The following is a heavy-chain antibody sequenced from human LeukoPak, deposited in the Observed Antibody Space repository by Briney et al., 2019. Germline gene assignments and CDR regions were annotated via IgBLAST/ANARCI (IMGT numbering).Heavy chain of an antibody. CDR3: ARDRGAVGGLLSYHFYYMDV. CDR2: ITTGSSTI. CDR1: GFTFSSHN. V-gene: IGHV3-48*01. D-gene: IGHD3-16*01. Sequence: PGGSLRLSCAASGFTFSSHNMNWVRQAPGRGLEWISYITTGSSTIKYADPVKGRFTISRDNTKSSLYLQMNSLRAEDTAVYYCARDRGAVGGLLSYHFYYMDVWGKGTPVTVS. J-gene: IGHJ6*03.